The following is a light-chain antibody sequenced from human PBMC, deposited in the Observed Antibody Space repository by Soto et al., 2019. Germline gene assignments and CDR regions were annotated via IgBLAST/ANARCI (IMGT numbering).Light chain of an antibody. J-gene: IGLJ2*01. Sequence: QSALTQPASVSGSPGQTITISCTGTRSDVGLYNLVSWYQHHPGQAPKLVIFEGSERPSGVSDRFSGSKSGNTASLTISGLQAEDEADYYCCSYAGSSTYVVFGGGTKLTVL. V-gene: IGLV2-23*01. CDR2: EGS. CDR3: CSYAGSSTYVV. CDR1: RSDVGLYNL.